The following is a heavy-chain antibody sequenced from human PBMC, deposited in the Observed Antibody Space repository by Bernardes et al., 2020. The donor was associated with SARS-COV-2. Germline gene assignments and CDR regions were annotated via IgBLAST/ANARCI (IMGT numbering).Heavy chain of an antibody. Sequence: SETLSLTCTVSGGSISSYYWSWIRQPPGKGLEWIGSMYYSGSTHYDPSLKSRVTISVDTSKNQFSLKLSSVTAADTAVYYCARQRADYDFWSGYYRRGNWFDPWGQGTLVTVSS. V-gene: IGHV4-59*08. CDR1: GGSISSYY. J-gene: IGHJ5*02. D-gene: IGHD3-3*01. CDR2: MYYSGST. CDR3: ARQRADYDFWSGYYRRGNWFDP.